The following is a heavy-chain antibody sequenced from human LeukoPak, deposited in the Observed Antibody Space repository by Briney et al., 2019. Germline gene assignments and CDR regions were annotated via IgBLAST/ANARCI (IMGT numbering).Heavy chain of an antibody. CDR3: ARVGGSYSIDY. Sequence: GGSLRLSCAASGFTVSSNYMSWVRQAPGKGLVWVLRTYSDGSSTTYADSVKGRFTISRDNAKNTLYLQMNSLTGEDTAVYYCARVGGSYSIDYWGQGTLVTVSS. CDR2: TYSDGSST. J-gene: IGHJ4*02. CDR1: GFTVSSNY. D-gene: IGHD1-26*01. V-gene: IGHV3-74*01.